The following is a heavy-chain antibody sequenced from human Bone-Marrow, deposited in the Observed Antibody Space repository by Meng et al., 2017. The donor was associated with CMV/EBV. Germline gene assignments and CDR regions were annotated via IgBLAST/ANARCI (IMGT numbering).Heavy chain of an antibody. J-gene: IGHJ4*02. CDR3: ATSPGYPREFGY. CDR1: GGSVSSDSYY. CDR2: IHYSGST. V-gene: IGHV4-61*01. D-gene: IGHD3-10*01. Sequence: TVAGGSVSSDSYYWSWIRQPAGKGLESIGFIHYSGSTNYNPTLMSRVTISLDTSKNQFSLKLSSVTAADTAVYYCATSPGYPREFGYWGQGTLVTVSS.